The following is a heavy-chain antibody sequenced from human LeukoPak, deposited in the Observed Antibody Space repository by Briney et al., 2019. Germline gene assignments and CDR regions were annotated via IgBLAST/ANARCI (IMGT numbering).Heavy chain of an antibody. D-gene: IGHD1-1*01. CDR3: ARGTTTYSLDY. J-gene: IGHJ4*02. CDR2: ITPDTGGT. V-gene: IGHV1-2*02. Sequence: ASVKVPCKASGYTFTGYYIHWVRQAPGQGLEWVGWITPDTGGTNSAQKFQDRVTLTRDSSISTAYMELSGLRSDDTAVYYCARGTTTYSLDYWGQGTLVTVSS. CDR1: GYTFTGYY.